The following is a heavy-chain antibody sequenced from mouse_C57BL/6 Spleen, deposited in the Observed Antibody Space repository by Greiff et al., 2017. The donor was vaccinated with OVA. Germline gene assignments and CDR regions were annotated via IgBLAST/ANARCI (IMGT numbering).Heavy chain of an antibody. J-gene: IGHJ1*03. D-gene: IGHD6-1*01. Sequence: VKLQESGAELMKPGASVKLSCKATGYTFTSYWIEWVKQRPGHGLEWIGEILPGSGSTNYTEKFKGKATFTADTSSNTAYMQLSSLTTEDSAIYYCARCERCPQRGYFDVWGTGTTVTVSS. V-gene: IGHV1-9*01. CDR2: ILPGSGST. CDR3: ARCERCPQRGYFDV. CDR1: GYTFTSYW.